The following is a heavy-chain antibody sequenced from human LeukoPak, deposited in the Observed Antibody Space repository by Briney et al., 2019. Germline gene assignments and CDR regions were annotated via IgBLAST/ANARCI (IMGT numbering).Heavy chain of an antibody. V-gene: IGHV4-34*01. Sequence: PSETLSLTCAVYGGSFSGYYWSWIRQPPGKGLEWIGEINHSGSTNYNPSLKSRVTISVDTSKNQFSLKLSSVTAADTAVYYCARDSPIYGSGKLGWFDXWGQGTLVTVSS. D-gene: IGHD3-10*01. CDR2: INHSGST. CDR1: GGSFSGYY. J-gene: IGHJ5*02. CDR3: ARDSPIYGSGKLGWFDX.